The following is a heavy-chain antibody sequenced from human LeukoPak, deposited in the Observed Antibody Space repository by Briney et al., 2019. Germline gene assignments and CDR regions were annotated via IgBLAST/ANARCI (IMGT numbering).Heavy chain of an antibody. CDR1: GDSISSYY. CDR3: ARGGASSRPFVY. D-gene: IGHD2-2*01. J-gene: IGHJ4*02. V-gene: IGHV4-4*07. Sequence: PSETLSLTCTVTGDSISSYYWSWIRQPAGKGLEWIGRIYASGSTNYKPSLKSRVTISLDTSKNQFSLRLSSVTAADTAVYYCARGGASSRPFVYWGQGALVTVSS. CDR2: IYASGST.